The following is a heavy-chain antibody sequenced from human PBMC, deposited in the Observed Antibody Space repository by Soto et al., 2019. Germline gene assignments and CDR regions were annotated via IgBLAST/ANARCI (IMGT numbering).Heavy chain of an antibody. Sequence: ASVKVSCKASGYTFTSYDINWVRQATGQGLEWMGWMNPNSGNTGYAQKFQGRVTMTRNTSISTAYMELSSLRSEDTAVYYCARMDCTNGVCYRGWFDPWGQGTLVTVSS. CDR1: GYTFTSYD. J-gene: IGHJ5*02. CDR2: MNPNSGNT. D-gene: IGHD2-8*01. V-gene: IGHV1-8*01. CDR3: ARMDCTNGVCYRGWFDP.